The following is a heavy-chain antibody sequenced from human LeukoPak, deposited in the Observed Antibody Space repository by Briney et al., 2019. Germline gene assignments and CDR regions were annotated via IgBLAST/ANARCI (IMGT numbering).Heavy chain of an antibody. CDR2: IYDSGST. CDR1: GGSISSYY. Sequence: SETLSLTCTVSGGSISSYYWSWIRQPPRKGLELIGYIYDSGSTNYDPSLKSRLTISVDTSKNQFSLKLRSVTAADTAVYYCARHSSGYSYDYWGQGTLVTVSS. J-gene: IGHJ4*02. D-gene: IGHD5-18*01. CDR3: ARHSSGYSYDY. V-gene: IGHV4-59*08.